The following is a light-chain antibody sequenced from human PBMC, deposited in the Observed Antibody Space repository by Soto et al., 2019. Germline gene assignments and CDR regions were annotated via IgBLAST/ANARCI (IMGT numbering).Light chain of an antibody. V-gene: IGLV2-8*01. CDR2: EVS. CDR1: SSDVGGYNY. CDR3: SSYAGSNNLV. J-gene: IGLJ2*01. Sequence: QSALTQPPSASGSPGQSVTISCTGTSSDVGGYNYVSWYQQQPGKAPKLMIYEVSKRPSGVPDRFSGSKSGNTASLTVSGLEDEDEADYYCSSYAGSNNLVFGGGTKLTVL.